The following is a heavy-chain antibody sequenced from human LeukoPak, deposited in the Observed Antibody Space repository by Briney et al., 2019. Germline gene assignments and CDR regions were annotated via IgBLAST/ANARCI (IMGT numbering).Heavy chain of an antibody. CDR2: IYYRGST. J-gene: IGHJ3*02. V-gene: IGHV4-39*01. CDR1: GGSISSSSYY. D-gene: IGHD2-2*01. Sequence: SETLSLTCTVSGGSISSSSYYWGWIRQPPGKGLGWIGSIYYRGSTYYIPSLKSRVTISVDTSKNQFSLKLSSVTAADTAVYYCASPNNIVVVPAAIAAFDIWGQGTMVTVSS. CDR3: ASPNNIVVVPAAIAAFDI.